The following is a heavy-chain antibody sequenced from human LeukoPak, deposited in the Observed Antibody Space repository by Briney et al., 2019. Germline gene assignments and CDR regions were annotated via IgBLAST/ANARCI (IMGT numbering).Heavy chain of an antibody. J-gene: IGHJ5*02. D-gene: IGHD6-6*01. Sequence: GGSLRLSCAASGFTFSTYWMIWVRQAPGRGLEWVANINQDGSEKYYVGSVEGRFTISRDNAKNSLYLQMNSLRGEESALYYCASSTYSSSPSWGQGTLVTVSS. CDR3: ASSTYSSSPS. CDR2: INQDGSEK. V-gene: IGHV3-7*01. CDR1: GFTFSTYW.